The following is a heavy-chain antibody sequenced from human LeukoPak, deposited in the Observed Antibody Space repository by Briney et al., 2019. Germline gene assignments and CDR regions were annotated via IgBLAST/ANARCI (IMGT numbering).Heavy chain of an antibody. D-gene: IGHD6-19*01. CDR3: ATKQWLAPPPDS. CDR1: GFAFSKYW. CDR2: INTDGTVT. J-gene: IGHJ4*02. V-gene: IGHV3-74*01. Sequence: GGSLILSYASPGFAFSKYWMLWVCQAPGKGLESVSRINTDGTVTTYADSVKGRFTVSRDNADNTMFLQMNSVRDEDTAVYYCATKQWLAPPPDSWGQGTPVTVSS.